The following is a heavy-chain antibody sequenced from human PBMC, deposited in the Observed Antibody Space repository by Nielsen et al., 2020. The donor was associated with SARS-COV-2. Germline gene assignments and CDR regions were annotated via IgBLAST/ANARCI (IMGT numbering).Heavy chain of an antibody. Sequence: ASVKVSCKASGFTFTSYHIHWVRQAPGQGLEWMGIINPSGGSTSYAQKFQGRVTMTRDTSTSTVYMELSSLRSEDTALYYCARAAGNYYGSGSYYSGAMDVWGQGTTVTVSS. CDR2: INPSGGST. D-gene: IGHD3-10*01. V-gene: IGHV1-46*01. J-gene: IGHJ6*02. CDR1: GFTFTSYH. CDR3: ARAAGNYYGSGSYYSGAMDV.